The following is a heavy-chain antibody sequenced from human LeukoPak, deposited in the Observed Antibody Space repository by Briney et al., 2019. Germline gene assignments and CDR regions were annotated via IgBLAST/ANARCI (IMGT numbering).Heavy chain of an antibody. Sequence: GGSLRLSCAASGFTFDDYAMHWARQAPGKGLEWVSGISWNSGTIYYADSVKGRFTISRDAAKNSLCLPMNSLSAEDTAVYYCAELGITMIGGVWGKGTTVTISS. CDR3: AELGITMIGGV. CDR2: ISWNSGTI. D-gene: IGHD3-10*02. J-gene: IGHJ6*04. V-gene: IGHV3-9*01. CDR1: GFTFDDYA.